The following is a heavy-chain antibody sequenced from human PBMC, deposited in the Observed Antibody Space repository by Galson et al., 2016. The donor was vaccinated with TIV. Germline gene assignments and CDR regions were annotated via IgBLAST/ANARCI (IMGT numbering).Heavy chain of an antibody. J-gene: IGHJ4*02. CDR1: GFTFSSYG. V-gene: IGHV3-33*01. Sequence: SLRLSCATFGFTFSSYGMHWVRQAPGKGLEWLAVAWYDGNNAYYADSVKGRFTISRDNSKSTVFLQMNSLRAEDTAVYYYARNFPIDDIFAAYYFDYWGQGTLVTVSS. CDR2: AWYDGNNA. CDR3: ARNFPIDDIFAAYYFDY. D-gene: IGHD3-9*01.